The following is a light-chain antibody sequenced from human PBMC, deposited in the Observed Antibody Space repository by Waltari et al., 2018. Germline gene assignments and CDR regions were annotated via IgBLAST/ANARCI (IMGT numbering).Light chain of an antibody. Sequence: QSALTQPVSVSGSPGQSITISCTGTSSDVGGYHHASGYHQHPAKAPQLMIYEVSNRPSGVSNRFSGSKSGNTASLTISGLQAEDEADYYCSSYTSSSIVVFGGGTKLTVL. CDR2: EVS. CDR3: SSYTSSSIVV. CDR1: SSDVGGYHH. J-gene: IGLJ2*01. V-gene: IGLV2-14*01.